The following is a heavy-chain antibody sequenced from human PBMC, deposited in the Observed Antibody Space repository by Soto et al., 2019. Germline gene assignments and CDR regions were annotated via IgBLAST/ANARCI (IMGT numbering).Heavy chain of an antibody. D-gene: IGHD2-15*01. CDR1: GFTFSSYA. V-gene: IGHV3-30-3*01. CDR3: ARAGGLLLDY. CDR2: ISYDGSNK. Sequence: ESGGGVVQPGRSLRLSCAASGFTFSSYAMHWVRQAPGKGLEWVAVISYDGSNKFYADSVKGRFTISRDTSKNTLYLQMNSLRVEDTAFYYCARAGGLLLDYWGQGTLVTVSS. J-gene: IGHJ4*02.